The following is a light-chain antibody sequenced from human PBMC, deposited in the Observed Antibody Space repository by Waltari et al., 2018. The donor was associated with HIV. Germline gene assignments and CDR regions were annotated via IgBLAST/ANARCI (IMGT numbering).Light chain of an antibody. CDR3: CSYAGSSTPVV. CDR1: SSDVGTYNL. J-gene: IGLJ2*01. V-gene: IGLV2-23*01. CDR2: EGG. Sequence: QSALTQPASVSGSPGQSITISCTGTSSDVGTYNLVSWYQQHPGKAPKLMIFEGGKRPAGVAIRFSGSKSGNTASRTIAGLQAEDEADDYCCSYAGSSTPVVFGGGTKLTVL.